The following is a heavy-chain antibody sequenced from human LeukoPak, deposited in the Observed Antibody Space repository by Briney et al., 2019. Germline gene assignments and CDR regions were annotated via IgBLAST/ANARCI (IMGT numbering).Heavy chain of an antibody. CDR2: IYHSGST. CDR1: GYSISSGYY. CDR3: ARFGDCSDGICFYYFHY. V-gene: IGHV4-38-2*02. Sequence: SETLSLTCTVSGYSISSGYYWGWIRQPPGKGLEWIGSIYHSGSTYYNPSLKSRVTISIDTSKNQFSLKLHSVTAADTAVYYCARFGDCSDGICFYYFHYWGQGTLVTVSS. J-gene: IGHJ4*02. D-gene: IGHD2-15*01.